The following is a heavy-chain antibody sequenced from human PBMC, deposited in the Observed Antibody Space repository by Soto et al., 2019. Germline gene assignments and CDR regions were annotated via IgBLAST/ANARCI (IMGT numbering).Heavy chain of an antibody. CDR3: ASGPPSGTYVY. CDR1: GFTFSSFT. V-gene: IGHV3-21*03. J-gene: IGHJ4*02. Sequence: PGGSLRLSCVVSGFTFSSFTMNWVRQAPGKGLECVSSIRSISYIYYADSVKGRFTISRDNAKNSLYLQMNSMRAEDPAVYYCASGPPSGTYVYWGQGTLVTVSS. D-gene: IGHD1-26*01. CDR2: IRSISYI.